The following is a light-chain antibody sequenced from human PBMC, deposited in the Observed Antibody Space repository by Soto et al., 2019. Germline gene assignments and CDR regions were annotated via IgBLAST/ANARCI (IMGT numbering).Light chain of an antibody. CDR2: WAS. V-gene: IGKV4-1*01. Sequence: DIVMTQSPDSLAVSLGERATINCKSSQSVLYSSNNKNYLAWYQQKPGQPPKLLIYWASTRESGVPDRFSGCGSGTDFTLTVSSLQAEDVAVYYCQQYYSPWTFGQGTKVELK. CDR3: QQYYSPWT. J-gene: IGKJ1*01. CDR1: QSVLYSSNNKNY.